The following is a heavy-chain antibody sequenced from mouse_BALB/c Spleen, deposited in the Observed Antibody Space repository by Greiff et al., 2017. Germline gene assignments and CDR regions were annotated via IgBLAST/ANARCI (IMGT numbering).Heavy chain of an antibody. CDR1: GYTFSSYW. V-gene: IGHV1-9*01. D-gene: IGHD1-1*01. J-gene: IGHJ2*01. Sequence: VQLQQSGAELMKPGASVKLSCKATGYTFSSYWIEWVKQRPGHGLEWIGEILPGSGSTNYNAKFKGKATFTADTSSNTAYMQLSSLTSEDSAVYYCARKDYGSSPDYWGQGTTLTVSS. CDR2: ILPGSGST. CDR3: ARKDYGSSPDY.